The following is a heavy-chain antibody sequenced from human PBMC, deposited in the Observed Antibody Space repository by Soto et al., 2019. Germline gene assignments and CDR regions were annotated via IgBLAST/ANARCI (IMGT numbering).Heavy chain of an antibody. Sequence: ASVKVSCKASGYTATSYAMHCVRQAPGQMLEWMGWINAGNGNTKYSQKFQGRVTITRDTSASTAYMELSSLRSEDTAVHYCARDNALYYDFWSGYSASYYFDYWGQGTLVTVSS. J-gene: IGHJ4*02. CDR2: INAGNGNT. CDR3: ARDNALYYDFWSGYSASYYFDY. D-gene: IGHD3-3*01. CDR1: GYTATSYA. V-gene: IGHV1-3*01.